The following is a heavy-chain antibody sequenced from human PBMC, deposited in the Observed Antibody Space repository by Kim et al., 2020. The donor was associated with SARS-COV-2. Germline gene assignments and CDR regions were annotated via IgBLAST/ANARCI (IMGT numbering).Heavy chain of an antibody. J-gene: IGHJ4*02. CDR2: INHAGTT. V-gene: IGHV4-34*01. Sequence: SETLSLTCVVDAGSFSASYWSWIRQPPGKGLEWIGEINHAGTTYYNPSLRSRVTISVDTSKNQFSLKVTSVTAADSAIYYCARGAVGATNHPVYWGQGTLVTVPS. CDR3: ARGAVGATNHPVY. CDR1: AGSFSASY. D-gene: IGHD1-26*01.